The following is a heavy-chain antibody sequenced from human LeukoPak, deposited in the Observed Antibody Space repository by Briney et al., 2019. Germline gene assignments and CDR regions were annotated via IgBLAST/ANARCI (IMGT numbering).Heavy chain of an antibody. Sequence: PGGSLRLSCAASGFTFSSYSMNWVRQTPGQGLEWVAVISYHGANKYYADSVKGRFTISRDNSKNTLYLQMNSLRPEDTAVYYCARERYCSRGGCYLEYLQHWGQGTLVTVSS. D-gene: IGHD2-15*01. J-gene: IGHJ1*01. CDR2: ISYHGANK. V-gene: IGHV3-30*03. CDR3: ARERYCSRGGCYLEYLQH. CDR1: GFTFSSYS.